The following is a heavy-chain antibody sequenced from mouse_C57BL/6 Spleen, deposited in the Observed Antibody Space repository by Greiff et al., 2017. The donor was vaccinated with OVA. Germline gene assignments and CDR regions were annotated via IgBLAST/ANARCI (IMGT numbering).Heavy chain of an antibody. CDR1: GYTFTSYW. CDR3: ARTGTGWDY. CDR2: IDPTDSYT. V-gene: IGHV1-50*01. J-gene: IGHJ2*01. D-gene: IGHD2-14*01. Sequence: QVQLQQPGAELVKPGASVKLSCKASGYTFTSYWMQWVKQRPGQGLEWIGEIDPTDSYTNYNQKFKGKATLTVDTSSSTAYMQLSSLTSEDSAVYYCARTGTGWDYWGQGTTLTVSS.